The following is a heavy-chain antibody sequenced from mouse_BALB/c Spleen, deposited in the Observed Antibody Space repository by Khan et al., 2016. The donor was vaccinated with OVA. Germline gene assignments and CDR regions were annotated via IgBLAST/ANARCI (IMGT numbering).Heavy chain of an antibody. V-gene: IGHV5-6-3*01. CDR3: ARMARTIN. CDR2: INSNGGST. CDR1: GFTFSSYG. Sequence: EVQVVESGGGLVQPGGSLKLSCAASGFTFSSYGMSWVRQTPDKRLELVATINSNGGSTYYPDSVKGRFTISRENAKNTLYLQISSLKSEDTAMYYCARMARTINWGQGTTLTVSS. J-gene: IGHJ2*01.